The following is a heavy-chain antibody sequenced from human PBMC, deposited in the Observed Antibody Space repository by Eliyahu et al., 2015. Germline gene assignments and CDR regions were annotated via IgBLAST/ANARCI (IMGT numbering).Heavy chain of an antibody. CDR3: ARDYYGLEGPTY. V-gene: IGHV3-30*04. J-gene: IGHJ4*02. CDR2: LSYDGSTK. Sequence: QVQLVESGGGVVQPGRSLRLSCAXXGFTFNSYSMHWVRQAPGKGLEWVAVLSYDGSTKYYADSVKGRFTISRDNSRNTLYLQMNSLRAEDTAVYFCARDYYGLEGPTYWGQGTLVTVSS. D-gene: IGHD3-10*01. CDR1: GFTFNSYS.